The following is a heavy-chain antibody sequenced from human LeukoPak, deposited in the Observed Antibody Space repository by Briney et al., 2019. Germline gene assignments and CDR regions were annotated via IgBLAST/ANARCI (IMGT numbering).Heavy chain of an antibody. CDR1: GYTFTSYG. CDR3: ARSRRDGYRDAFDI. CDR2: IIPILGIA. J-gene: IGHJ3*02. D-gene: IGHD5-24*01. V-gene: IGHV1-69*04. Sequence: SVKVSCKASGYTFTSYGISWVRQAPGQGLEWMGRIIPILGIANYAQKFQGRVTITADKSTSTAYMELSSLRSEDTAVYYCARSRRDGYRDAFDIWGQGTMVTVSS.